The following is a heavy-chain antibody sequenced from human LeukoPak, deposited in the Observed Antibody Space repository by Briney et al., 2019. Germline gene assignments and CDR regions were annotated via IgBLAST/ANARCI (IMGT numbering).Heavy chain of an antibody. J-gene: IGHJ6*03. CDR1: GFTFSNYA. CDR3: ARVQGIPQGYYMDV. CDR2: ISSNGSNK. Sequence: PGRSLRLSCAASGFTFSNYAMHWVRQAPGKGLEWVAIISSNGSNKYYTDSVKGRFTIARDNSKNTLYLQMNSLRTEDTGVYYCARVQGIPQGYYMDVWGKGNPGHRLL. D-gene: IGHD1-1*01. V-gene: IGHV3-30*04.